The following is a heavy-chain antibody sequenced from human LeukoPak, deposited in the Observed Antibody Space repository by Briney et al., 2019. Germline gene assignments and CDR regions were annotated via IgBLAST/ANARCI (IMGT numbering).Heavy chain of an antibody. CDR2: INPNSGGT. D-gene: IGHD2-21*02. CDR1: GYTFTGYY. Sequence: ASVKVSCKASGYTFTGYYMHWVRQAPGQGLEWMGWINPNSGGTNYAQKFQGRVTMTRDTSISTAYMELSRLRSDDTAVYYCARAEYCGGDCHPRAPTDWFDPWGQGTLVTASS. J-gene: IGHJ5*02. V-gene: IGHV1-2*02. CDR3: ARAEYCGGDCHPRAPTDWFDP.